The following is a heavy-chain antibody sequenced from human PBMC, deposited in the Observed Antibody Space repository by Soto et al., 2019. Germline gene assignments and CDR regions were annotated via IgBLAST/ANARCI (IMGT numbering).Heavy chain of an antibody. D-gene: IGHD1-1*01. J-gene: IGHJ4*02. CDR3: TRGPRSTPTGIGAF. CDR2: INDDGSST. V-gene: IGHV3-74*01. CDR1: GFTFSMYG. Sequence: PGGSLRLSXAASGFTFSMYGMHWVRQVPGKGPEWVARINDDGSSTNYADSVKGRFTVSRDNAKNTLYLHMNDLRAEDTAVYYCTRGPRSTPTGIGAFWGQGTLGTVP.